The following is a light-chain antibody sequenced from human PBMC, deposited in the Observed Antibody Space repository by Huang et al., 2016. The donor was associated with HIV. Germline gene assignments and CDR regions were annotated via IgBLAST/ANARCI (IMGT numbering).Light chain of an antibody. CDR2: GAS. CDR1: QSVSGS. CDR3: QQYNNFYT. J-gene: IGKJ3*01. Sequence: EIVLTQSPATLSVSPGERATLSCRARQSVSGSLAWYQQKTGQAPRLLIYGASTRATGGPARFSGSGSGTEFTLTISSLQSEDFAVYYCQQYNNFYTFGPGTRVDIK. V-gene: IGKV3-15*01.